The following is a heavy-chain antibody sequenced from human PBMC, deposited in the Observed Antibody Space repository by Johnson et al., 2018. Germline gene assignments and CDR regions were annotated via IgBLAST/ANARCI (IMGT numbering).Heavy chain of an antibody. Sequence: QVQLVQSGGGVVQPGMSRRLSCAASGFTFNSYGLHWVRQAPGKGLEWVALMWSDGSNKYYTDSVKGRFTISRDNSKKTLYLQRDGLRAEDTAVYFCAKGTGHHYYYMDAWGKGTTVTVSS. V-gene: IGHV3-33*06. J-gene: IGHJ6*03. CDR2: MWSDGSNK. CDR3: AKGTGHHYYYMDA. D-gene: IGHD1-1*01. CDR1: GFTFNSYG.